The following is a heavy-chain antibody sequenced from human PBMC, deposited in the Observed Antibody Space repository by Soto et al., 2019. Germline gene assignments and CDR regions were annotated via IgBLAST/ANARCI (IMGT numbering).Heavy chain of an antibody. CDR3: ARSGYYYDSSGSDY. J-gene: IGHJ4*02. Sequence: SVKVSCKASGGTFSSYAISWVRQAPGRGLEWMGGIIPIFGTANYAQKFQGRVTITADESTSTAYMELSSLRSEDTAVYYCARSGYYYDSSGSDYWGQGTLVTVSS. D-gene: IGHD3-22*01. CDR2: IIPIFGTA. CDR1: GGTFSSYA. V-gene: IGHV1-69*13.